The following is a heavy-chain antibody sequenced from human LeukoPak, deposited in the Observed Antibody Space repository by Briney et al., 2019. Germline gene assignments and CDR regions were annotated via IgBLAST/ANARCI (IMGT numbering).Heavy chain of an antibody. V-gene: IGHV3-30*03. J-gene: IGHJ4*02. D-gene: IGHD3-10*01. CDR2: ISYDGSNK. CDR1: GVTFSSYG. CDR3: ASKYYYGSGTWGPFDY. Sequence: PGGSLRLSCAASGVTFSSYGMHWVRKAPGKGLEWVAVISYDGSNKYYADSVKGRFTISRDNSKNTLYLQMNSLRAEDTAVYYCASKYYYGSGTWGPFDYWGQGTLVTVSS.